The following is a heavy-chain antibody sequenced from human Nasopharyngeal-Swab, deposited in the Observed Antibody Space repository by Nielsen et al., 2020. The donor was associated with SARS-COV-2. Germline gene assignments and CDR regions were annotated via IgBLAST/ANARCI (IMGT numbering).Heavy chain of an antibody. J-gene: IGHJ6*02. Sequence: ASVKVSCKASGYTFTSYGISWVRQAPGQGLEWMGRISAYNGNTNYAQKLQGRVTMTTDTSTSTAYMELRSLRSDDTAVYYCARDSLYYDFWSGSDYYYYGMDVWGQGTTVTVSS. D-gene: IGHD3-3*01. CDR3: ARDSLYYDFWSGSDYYYYGMDV. CDR1: GYTFTSYG. CDR2: ISAYNGNT. V-gene: IGHV1-18*01.